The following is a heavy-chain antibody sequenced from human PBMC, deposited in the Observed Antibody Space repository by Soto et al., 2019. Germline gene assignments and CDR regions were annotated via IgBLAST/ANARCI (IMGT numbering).Heavy chain of an antibody. CDR2: ITCSGNTT. CDR3: ARASWREKYGMDV. Sequence: QVQLVESGGGLVKPGGSLRLSCAASGFTFSDSYMSWIRQAPGKGLEWISYITCSGNTTYYADSLKGRFTISRDNAKNSLYRQMNRLRAEDTAVYYCARASWREKYGMDVWGQGTTVTVSS. CDR1: GFTFSDSY. V-gene: IGHV3-11*01. J-gene: IGHJ6*02.